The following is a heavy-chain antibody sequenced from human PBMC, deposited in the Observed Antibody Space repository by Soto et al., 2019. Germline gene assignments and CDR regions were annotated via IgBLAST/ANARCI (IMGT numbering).Heavy chain of an antibody. CDR2: IIPIFGTA. CDR3: ARDIGGGDFPYWYFDL. J-gene: IGHJ2*01. V-gene: IGHV1-69*13. D-gene: IGHD2-21*02. Sequence: ASLKGSFKASGGTFSSYAISWLRQAPGQGLEWMGGIIPIFGTANYAQKFQGRVTITADESTSTAYMELSSLRSEDTAVYYCARDIGGGDFPYWYFDLWGRGTLVTVSS. CDR1: GGTFSSYA.